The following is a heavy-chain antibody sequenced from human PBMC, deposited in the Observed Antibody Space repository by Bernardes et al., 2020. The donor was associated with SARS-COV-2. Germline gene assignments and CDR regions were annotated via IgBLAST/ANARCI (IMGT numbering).Heavy chain of an antibody. D-gene: IGHD3-9*01. J-gene: IGHJ6*02. CDR1: GFNFRIYW. Sequence: GSVRLSCEASGFNFRIYWMHWVRQIPGKGLEWVARINRDGTMTSYGDSLKGRFTISRDNAKNSLFLQMKSLRPEDTAVYYCARATYLDYSTEAGMDDWGQGTTVSVS. CDR2: INRDGTMT. CDR3: ARATYLDYSTEAGMDD. V-gene: IGHV3-74*01.